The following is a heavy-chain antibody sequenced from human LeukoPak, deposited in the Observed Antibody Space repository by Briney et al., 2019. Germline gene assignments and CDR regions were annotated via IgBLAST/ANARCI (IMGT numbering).Heavy chain of an antibody. J-gene: IGHJ4*02. CDR2: INSDGSST. CDR1: GFTFSSYW. Sequence: GGSLRLSCAASGFTFSSYWMHWVRQAPGKGLVWVSRINSDGSSTSYADSVKGRFTISRDNSKNTLYLQMNSLRAEDTAVYYCAKDRPRGGSGALDYWGQGTLVTVSS. V-gene: IGHV3-74*01. D-gene: IGHD3-10*01. CDR3: AKDRPRGGSGALDY.